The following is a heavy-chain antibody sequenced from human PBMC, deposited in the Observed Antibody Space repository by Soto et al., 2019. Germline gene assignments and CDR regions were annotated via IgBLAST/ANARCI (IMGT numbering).Heavy chain of an antibody. CDR1: GFTFSSYS. D-gene: IGHD3-3*01. J-gene: IGHJ3*02. CDR3: ARGSRTIFGVVIITDAFDI. Sequence: GGSLRLACAASGFTFSSYSMNWVRQAPGKGLEWVSYISSSSSTIYYADSVKGRFTISRDNAKNSLYLQMNSLRDEDTAVYYCARGSRTIFGVVIITDAFDIWGQGTMVTVSS. V-gene: IGHV3-48*02. CDR2: ISSSSSTI.